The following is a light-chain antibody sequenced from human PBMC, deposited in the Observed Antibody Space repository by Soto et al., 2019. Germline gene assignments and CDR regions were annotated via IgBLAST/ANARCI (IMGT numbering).Light chain of an antibody. J-gene: IGKJ2*01. CDR2: KAS. V-gene: IGKV1-5*03. CDR1: QSISSW. Sequence: DIQMTQSPSTLSASVGDRVTITCRASQSISSWLAWYQQKPGKAPKLLIYKASSLESGVPSRFSSSGSGTEFTLTISSLQPDDFATYYCQHYNSSPYTFGQGTKLEIK. CDR3: QHYNSSPYT.